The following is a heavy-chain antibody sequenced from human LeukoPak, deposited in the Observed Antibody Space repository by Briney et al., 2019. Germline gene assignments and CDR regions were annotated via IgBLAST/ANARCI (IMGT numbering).Heavy chain of an antibody. CDR1: GFTFSSYA. Sequence: QSGGSLRLSCAASGFTFSSYAMSWVRQAPGKGLEWVSAISGSGGSTYYADSVKGRFTISRDNSKNTLYLQMNSLRAEDTAVYYCARDRFQAGGGFDYWGQGTLVTVSS. V-gene: IGHV3-23*01. J-gene: IGHJ4*02. D-gene: IGHD3-16*01. CDR3: ARDRFQAGGGFDY. CDR2: ISGSGGST.